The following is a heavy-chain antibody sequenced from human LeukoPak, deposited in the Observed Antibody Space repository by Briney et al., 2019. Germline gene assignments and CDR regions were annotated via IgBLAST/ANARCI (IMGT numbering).Heavy chain of an antibody. CDR3: ARDMYSSGWRLGDY. CDR2: ISAYNGNT. V-gene: IGHV1-18*01. J-gene: IGHJ4*02. Sequence: GASVNVSCKASGYTFTSNGISWVRQATGQGLERMGWISAYNGNTNYAQKLQGRVTMTTDTSTSTAYMGLRSLRSDDTAVYYCARDMYSSGWRLGDYWGQGTLVTVSS. CDR1: GYTFTSNG. D-gene: IGHD6-19*01.